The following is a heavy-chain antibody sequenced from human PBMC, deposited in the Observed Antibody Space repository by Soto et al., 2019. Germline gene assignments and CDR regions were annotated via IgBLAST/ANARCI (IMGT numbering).Heavy chain of an antibody. CDR3: ARDGVEAGLYLDN. V-gene: IGHV3-7*01. CDR1: GFTFRSYW. CDR2: INQDGSEK. J-gene: IGHJ4*02. D-gene: IGHD6-19*01. Sequence: PGGSLRLSCAASGFTFRSYWMSWVRQAPGKGLERVANINQDGSEKYYVDSVKGRFTISRDNAKNSLYLQVNSLRAEDTTVYYCARDGVEAGLYLDNWGQGTLVTVSS.